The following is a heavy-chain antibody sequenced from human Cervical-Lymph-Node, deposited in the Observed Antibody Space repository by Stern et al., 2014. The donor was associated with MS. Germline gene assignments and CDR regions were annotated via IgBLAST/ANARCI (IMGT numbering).Heavy chain of an antibody. D-gene: IGHD6-6*01. CDR1: GYIFTGYY. Sequence: VQLVESGAEVEKPGASVKVSCKASGYIFTGYYLHWVRQAPGQGLEWMGRINPKGGGTSYAQSFQGRVTLTRDTSITTAYMDLSRLTSDDTAVYYCTRALRIADRPSPGGHWFDPWGQGTLVIVSS. J-gene: IGHJ5*02. V-gene: IGHV1-2*02. CDR3: TRALRIADRPSPGGHWFDP. CDR2: INPKGGGT.